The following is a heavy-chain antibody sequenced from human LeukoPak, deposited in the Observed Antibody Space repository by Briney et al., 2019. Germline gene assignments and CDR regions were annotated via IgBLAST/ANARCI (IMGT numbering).Heavy chain of an antibody. CDR3: ARGDHVRIYAESAFDI. Sequence: WASVKVSCKASGYTFTSYFMHWVRQAPGQGLEWMGIINPSRGSTNYAQKFQGRVTMTRDTSTSTVYMELSSLRSEDTAVYYCARGDHVRIYAESAFDIWGQGTMVSVSS. J-gene: IGHJ3*02. D-gene: IGHD5/OR15-5a*01. V-gene: IGHV1-46*01. CDR1: GYTFTSYF. CDR2: INPSRGST.